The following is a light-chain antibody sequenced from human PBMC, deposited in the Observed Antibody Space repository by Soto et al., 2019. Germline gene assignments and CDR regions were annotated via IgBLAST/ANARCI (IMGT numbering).Light chain of an antibody. J-gene: IGLJ3*02. V-gene: IGLV2-11*01. CDR2: DVS. CDR3: CSYAGTYTVWV. CDR1: SSDVGGYNY. Sequence: QSALTQPRSVSGSPGQSVTISCTGTSSDVGGYNYVSWYQQHPGKAPKLMIYDVSKRPSGVPDRFSGSKSGNTASLTISGLQAEDEAAYYCCSYAGTYTVWVFGGGTKLTVL.